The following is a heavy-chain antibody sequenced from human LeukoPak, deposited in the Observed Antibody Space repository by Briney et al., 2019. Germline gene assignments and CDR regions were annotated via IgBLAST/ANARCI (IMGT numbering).Heavy chain of an antibody. CDR2: ISSSSSYI. J-gene: IGHJ4*02. CDR3: ARPPYSSSWYGDY. D-gene: IGHD6-13*01. CDR1: GFTFSSYS. Sequence: PGGSLRLSCAASGFTFSSYSMNWVHQAPGKGLEWVSSISSSSSYIYYADSVKGRITISRDNAKNSLYLQMNSLRAEDTAVYYCARPPYSSSWYGDYWGQGTLVTVSS. V-gene: IGHV3-21*01.